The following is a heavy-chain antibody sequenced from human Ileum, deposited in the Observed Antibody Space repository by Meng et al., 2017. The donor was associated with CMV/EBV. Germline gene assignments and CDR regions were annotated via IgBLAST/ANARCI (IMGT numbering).Heavy chain of an antibody. CDR3: AKRSRTAYELDSYGMDV. CDR1: GFTFSDYA. D-gene: IGHD1-1*01. J-gene: IGHJ6*02. Sequence: GESLKISCAASGFTFSDYAMTWVRQAPEKGLEWVSVIYGDGSGTYYADSVKGRFTISRDNSKNTLFLQMNSLRAEDTALYYCAKRSRTAYELDSYGMDVWGQGTTVTVSS. V-gene: IGHV3-23*03. CDR2: IYGDGSGT.